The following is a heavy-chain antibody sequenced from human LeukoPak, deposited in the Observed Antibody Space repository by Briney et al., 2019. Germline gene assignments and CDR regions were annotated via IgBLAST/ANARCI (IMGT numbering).Heavy chain of an antibody. CDR2: INPNSGGT. CDR3: ARERTLTSCYDY. D-gene: IGHD2-15*01. V-gene: IGHV1-2*02. CDR1: GYIFTGYY. J-gene: IGHJ4*02. Sequence: ASVKVSCKASGYIFTGYYMHCVRQAPGQGLEWMGWINPNSGGTNYAQKFQGRVTMTRDTSISTAYMELSRLRSDDTAVYYCARERTLTSCYDYWGQGTLVTVSS.